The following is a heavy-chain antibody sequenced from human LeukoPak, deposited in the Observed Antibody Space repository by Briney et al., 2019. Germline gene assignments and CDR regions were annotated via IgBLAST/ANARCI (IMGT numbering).Heavy chain of an antibody. Sequence: GESLKISCKGSGYSFTSYWIGWVRQMPGKGLEWMGIIYPGDSDTRYSPSFQGQVTISADKSISTAYLQWSSLKASDTAMYYCARAPENYYGSGKVPFDIWGQGTMVTVSS. D-gene: IGHD3-10*01. V-gene: IGHV5-51*01. CDR3: ARAPENYYGSGKVPFDI. J-gene: IGHJ3*02. CDR1: GYSFTSYW. CDR2: IYPGDSDT.